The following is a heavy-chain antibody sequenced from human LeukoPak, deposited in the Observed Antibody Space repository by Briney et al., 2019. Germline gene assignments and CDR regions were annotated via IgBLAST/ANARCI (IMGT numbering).Heavy chain of an antibody. V-gene: IGHV3-30*03. CDR2: ISYDGSNK. D-gene: IGHD6-19*01. CDR1: GFTFSSNG. J-gene: IGHJ4*02. Sequence: PGGSLRLSCAASGFTFSSNGIHWVRQAPGKGLEWVAFISYDGSNKYFTDSVKGRFTVSRDNSKNTLYLQMNSLRAEDTAVYYCARILDSAWGELGYWGQGTLVTVSS. CDR3: ARILDSAWGELGY.